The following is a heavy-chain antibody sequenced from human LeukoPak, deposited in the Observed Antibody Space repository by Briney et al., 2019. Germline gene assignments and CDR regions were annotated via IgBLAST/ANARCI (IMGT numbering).Heavy chain of an antibody. Sequence: ASVKVSCKASGYTFTGYYMHWVRQAPGQGLEWMGWINPNSGGTNYAQKFQGRVTMTRDTSISTAYMELSRLRSDDTAVYYCARGRTWRGETTNFWFDPWGQGTLVTVSS. J-gene: IGHJ5*02. CDR1: GYTFTGYY. V-gene: IGHV1-2*02. D-gene: IGHD3-3*01. CDR3: ARGRTWRGETTNFWFDP. CDR2: INPNSGGT.